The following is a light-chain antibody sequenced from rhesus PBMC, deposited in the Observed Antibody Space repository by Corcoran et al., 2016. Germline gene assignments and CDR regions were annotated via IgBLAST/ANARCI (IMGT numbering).Light chain of an antibody. CDR2: AAS. Sequence: DIQMTQSPSSLSASVGDTVTITCRASQGIQSYLNWFQQKPGKAPKLLIYAASSLESGVTSRFSGSGTGTDFTLTIISLQPEDFAVYYCLQHNSDPPWTFGQGTKVEIK. V-gene: IGKV1-28*03. CDR3: LQHNSDPPWT. CDR1: QGIQSY. J-gene: IGKJ1*01.